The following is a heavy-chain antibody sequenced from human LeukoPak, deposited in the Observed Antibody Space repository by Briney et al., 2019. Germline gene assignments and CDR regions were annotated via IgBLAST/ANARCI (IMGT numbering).Heavy chain of an antibody. J-gene: IGHJ3*02. CDR1: GYTFSSYW. D-gene: IGHD2/OR15-2a*01. Sequence: GGALRLSCAATGYTFSSYWMSWVRQAPGKGLEWVANIKHDGSETVYVDSVKGRFTVSRDNAQRSLYVQMDSLRAEDTAVYYCARDPYETTYGAFDIWGQGTKVTVSS. CDR3: ARDPYETTYGAFDI. CDR2: IKHDGSET. V-gene: IGHV3-7*01.